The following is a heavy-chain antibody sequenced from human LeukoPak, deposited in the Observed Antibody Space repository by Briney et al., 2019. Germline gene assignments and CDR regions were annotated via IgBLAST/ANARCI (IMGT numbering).Heavy chain of an antibody. D-gene: IGHD2-2*01. J-gene: IGHJ4*02. CDR2: ISWNSNSI. CDR1: GFTFDEYG. Sequence: GGSLRLSCVASGFTFDEYGRHWLRQAPGKGLEWVSGISWNSNSIGYADSVKGRFTNSRDNAKNSLYLQMNSLRPEDTALYYCAKDKQCTCTSCLFLDYGGEGTLVTVSS. CDR3: AKDKQCTCTSCLFLDY. V-gene: IGHV3-9*01.